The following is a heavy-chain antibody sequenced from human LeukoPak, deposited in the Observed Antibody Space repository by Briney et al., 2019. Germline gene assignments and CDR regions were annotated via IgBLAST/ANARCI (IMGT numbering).Heavy chain of an antibody. CDR3: TTDRDYGDYGRYFDY. J-gene: IGHJ4*02. Sequence: GGSLRLSCAASGFTFSNAWMSWVRQAPGKGLEWVGRIKSKTDGGTTDYAAPVKGRFTISRDDSKNTLYLQMNSLKTEDTAVYYCTTDRDYGDYGRYFDYWGQGTLVIVSS. V-gene: IGHV3-15*01. CDR1: GFTFSNAW. D-gene: IGHD4-17*01. CDR2: IKSKTDGGTT.